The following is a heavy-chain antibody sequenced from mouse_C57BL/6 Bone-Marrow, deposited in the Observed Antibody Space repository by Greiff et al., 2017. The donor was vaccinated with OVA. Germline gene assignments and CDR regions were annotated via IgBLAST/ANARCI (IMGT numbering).Heavy chain of an antibody. D-gene: IGHD2-3*01. CDR3: TRGSLSPSYDGYPAWFSY. V-gene: IGHV1-64*01. CDR2: IHPNSGST. CDR1: GYTFTSYW. Sequence: QVQLQQPGAELVKPGASVKLSCKASGYTFTSYWMHWVKQRPGQGLEWIGMIHPNSGSTNYNEKFKSKATLTVDKSSSTAYMQLSSLTSEKSAVYYCTRGSLSPSYDGYPAWFSYWGQGTLVTVSA. J-gene: IGHJ3*01.